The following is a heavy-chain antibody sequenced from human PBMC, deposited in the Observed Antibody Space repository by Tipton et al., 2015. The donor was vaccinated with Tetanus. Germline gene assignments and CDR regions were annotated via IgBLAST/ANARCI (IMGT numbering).Heavy chain of an antibody. Sequence: SLRLSCAASGFTVTSTYMAWVRQTPGKGLEWVSSIYSGSTTYYRDSVRGRFTISRDSSKSSFHLQLNNLRDDDTAIYFCARAPFDFSDYFDLWGEGTPVTVAS. V-gene: IGHV3-53*01. CDR1: GFTVTSTY. CDR3: ARAPFDFSDYFDL. J-gene: IGHJ4*02. D-gene: IGHD6-19*01. CDR2: IYSGSTT.